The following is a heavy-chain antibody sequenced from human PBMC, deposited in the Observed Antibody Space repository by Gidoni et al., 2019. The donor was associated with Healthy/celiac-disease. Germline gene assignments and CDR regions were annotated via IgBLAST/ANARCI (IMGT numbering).Heavy chain of an antibody. V-gene: IGHV3-23*01. Sequence: EVQLLESGGGLVQPGGSLRLSCAASGLHFSSYAMSWVRQAPGKGLEWVSAISGSGGSTYYADSVKGRFTISRDNSKNTLYLQMNSLRAEDTAVYYCAKLAAEGSYSFDYWGQGTLVTVSS. CDR1: GLHFSSYA. J-gene: IGHJ4*02. CDR2: ISGSGGST. D-gene: IGHD6-13*01. CDR3: AKLAAEGSYSFDY.